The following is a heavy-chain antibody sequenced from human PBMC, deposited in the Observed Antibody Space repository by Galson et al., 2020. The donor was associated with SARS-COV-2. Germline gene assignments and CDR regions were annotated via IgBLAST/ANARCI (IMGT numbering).Heavy chain of an antibody. CDR1: RFTFSSYA. CDR3: ARENYDSSGLPDY. Sequence: GGSLRLSCAASRFTFSSYAMHWVRQAPGKGLEWVAVISYDGSNKYYADSVKGRFTISRDNSKNTLYLQMNSLRAEDTAVYYCARENYDSSGLPDYWGQGTLVTVSS. J-gene: IGHJ4*02. D-gene: IGHD3-22*01. CDR2: ISYDGSNK. V-gene: IGHV3-30*01.